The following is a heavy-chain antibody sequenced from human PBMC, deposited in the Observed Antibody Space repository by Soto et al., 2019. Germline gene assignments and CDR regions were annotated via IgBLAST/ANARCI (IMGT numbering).Heavy chain of an antibody. J-gene: IGHJ6*02. CDR1: GYTFTSCG. D-gene: IGHD4-4*01. Sequence: QVHLVQSGAEVKKPGASVKVSCKASGYTFTSCGISWVRQAPGQGLEWMGLINTYNGYTNYPQNFQGRLTMTTDTSTCTVYMELRSLTSDDTAVYYCARDLTKGLDVWGQGTTVTVSS. V-gene: IGHV1-18*01. CDR3: ARDLTKGLDV. CDR2: INTYNGYT.